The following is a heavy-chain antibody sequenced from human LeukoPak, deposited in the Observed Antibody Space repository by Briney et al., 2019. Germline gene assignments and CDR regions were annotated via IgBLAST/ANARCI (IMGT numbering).Heavy chain of an antibody. CDR1: GGSISSYY. J-gene: IGHJ5*02. Sequence: SETLSLTCTVSGGSISSYYWSWIRQPPGKGLEWIGYIYYSGSTNYNPSLKSRVTISVDMSKNQFSLKLSSVTAADTAVYYWAGAPSPGRLTAMVLTSWAQGTLSTSPQ. V-gene: IGHV4-59*01. CDR2: IYYSGST. CDR3: AGAPSPGRLTAMVLTS. D-gene: IGHD5-18*01.